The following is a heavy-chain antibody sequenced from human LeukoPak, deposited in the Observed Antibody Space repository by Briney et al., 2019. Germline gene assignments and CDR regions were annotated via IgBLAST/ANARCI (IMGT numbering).Heavy chain of an antibody. CDR3: ARDYCSRTSCYDAFDI. J-gene: IGHJ3*02. D-gene: IGHD2-2*01. V-gene: IGHV1-69*05. CDR1: GGTFSSYA. Sequence: SVKVSCKASGGTFSSYAISWVRQAPGQGLEWMGGIIPIFGTANYAQKFQGRVTITTDESTSTAYMELSSLRSEDTAVYYCARDYCSRTSCYDAFDIWGQGTMVTVSS. CDR2: IIPIFGTA.